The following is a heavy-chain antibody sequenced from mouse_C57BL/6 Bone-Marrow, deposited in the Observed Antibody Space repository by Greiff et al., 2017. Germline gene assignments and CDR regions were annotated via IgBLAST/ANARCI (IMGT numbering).Heavy chain of an antibody. CDR3: ARRPLYYGSSLYAMDY. D-gene: IGHD1-1*01. Sequence: EVMLVESGGGLVQPGGSLKLSCAASGFTFSDYYMSWVRQTPEKRLEWVAYISNGGGSNYYPDTVKGRFTISRDNAKNTLYLQMSRRKSEDTAMYYCARRPLYYGSSLYAMDYWGQGTSVIVSS. V-gene: IGHV5-12*01. J-gene: IGHJ4*01. CDR2: ISNGGGSN. CDR1: GFTFSDYY.